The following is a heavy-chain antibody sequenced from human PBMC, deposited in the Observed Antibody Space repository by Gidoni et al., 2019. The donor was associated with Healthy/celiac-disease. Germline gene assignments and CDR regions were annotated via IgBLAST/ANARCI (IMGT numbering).Heavy chain of an antibody. D-gene: IGHD3-16*02. J-gene: IGHJ4*02. V-gene: IGHV4-31*03. CDR2: IYYSGST. CDR1: GGSISSGGYY. Sequence: QVQLQESGPGLVKPSQTLSLTCTVSGGSISSGGYYWSWIRQHPGKGLEWIGYIYYSGSTYYNPSLKSRVTISVDTSKNQFSLKLSSVTAADTAVYYCARLTVRLGELSYLDYWGQGTLVTVSS. CDR3: ARLTVRLGELSYLDY.